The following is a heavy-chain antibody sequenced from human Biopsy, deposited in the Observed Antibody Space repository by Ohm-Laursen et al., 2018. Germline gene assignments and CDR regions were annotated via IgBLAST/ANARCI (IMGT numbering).Heavy chain of an antibody. V-gene: IGHV4-61*01. CDR1: DASASSGRYY. CDR3: ARAPADQYAARNYYSCHAFDM. Sequence: TLSLTCTVSDASASSGRYYWTWIRPPPRKPLEWIGYFYSSGTTRHNPSHESRISISMDTSKYEVSLRLTSMPAADTAVEFCARAPADQYAARNYYSCHAFDMWGQGTKVTVSS. CDR2: FYSSGTT. D-gene: IGHD3-10*01. J-gene: IGHJ3*02.